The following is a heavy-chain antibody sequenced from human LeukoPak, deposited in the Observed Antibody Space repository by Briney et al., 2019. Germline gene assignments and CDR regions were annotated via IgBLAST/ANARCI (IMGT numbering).Heavy chain of an antibody. CDR1: GGSVSSSTYH. D-gene: IGHD6-19*01. CDR3: ARFRGSGWYYFDY. Sequence: SETLSLTCTVSGGSVSSSTYHWSWIRHPPGKGLEWIGYIYYSGSASYNPSLKSRVTISVDTSMNQFSLRLTSATAADAAVYYCARFRGSGWYYFDYWGQGTLIAVSS. CDR2: IYYSGSA. V-gene: IGHV4-61*01. J-gene: IGHJ4*02.